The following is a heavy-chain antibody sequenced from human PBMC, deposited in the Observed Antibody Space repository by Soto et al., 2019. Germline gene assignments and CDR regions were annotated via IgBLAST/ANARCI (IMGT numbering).Heavy chain of an antibody. J-gene: IGHJ5*02. Sequence: EVQLVESGGGLVQPGGSLRLSCAASGFTVSNNYINWVRQAPGKGLEWVSVIYSGGSTYYADSVKGRFTISRDNSKTTLYLQVNSLRAEDTAVYYCARGGPPTSNWFDPWGQGTLVTVSS. V-gene: IGHV3-66*01. CDR2: IYSGGST. CDR1: GFTVSNNY. D-gene: IGHD1-26*01. CDR3: ARGGPPTSNWFDP.